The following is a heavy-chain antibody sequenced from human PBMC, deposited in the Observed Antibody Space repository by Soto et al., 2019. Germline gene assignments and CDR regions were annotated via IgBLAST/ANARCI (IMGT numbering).Heavy chain of an antibody. CDR3: TGEVASGY. CDR2: ISRDGGTK. CDR1: GFTVSTYG. V-gene: IGHV3-30*03. J-gene: IGHJ4*02. D-gene: IGHD2-8*02. Sequence: ESGGGVVQPGRSLRLSCAVSGFTVSTYGMHWVRQAPGKGLEWVAVISRDGGTKYYADSVKGRFTISRDNSRNTLFLEMNRLRGDDMAVYYCTGEVASGYWGQGTLVTVSS.